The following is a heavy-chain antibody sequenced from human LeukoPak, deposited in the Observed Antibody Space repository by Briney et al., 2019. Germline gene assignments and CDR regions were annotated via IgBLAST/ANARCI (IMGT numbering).Heavy chain of an antibody. J-gene: IGHJ4*02. CDR1: GYTFTSYD. CDR2: MNPNSGNT. Sequence: ASVKVSCKASGYTFTSYDINRVRQATGQGLEWMGWMNPNSGNTGYAQKFQGRVTMTRNTSISTAYMELSSLRSEDTAVYYCARGLWRTNGVFLGYWGQGTLVTVSS. V-gene: IGHV1-8*01. CDR3: ARGLWRTNGVFLGY. D-gene: IGHD2-8*01.